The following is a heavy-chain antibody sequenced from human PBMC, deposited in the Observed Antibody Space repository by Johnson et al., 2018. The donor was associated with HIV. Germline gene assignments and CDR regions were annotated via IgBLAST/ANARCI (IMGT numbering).Heavy chain of an antibody. CDR1: GFTFDDYG. V-gene: IGHV3-23*04. D-gene: IGHD6-6*01. CDR3: AKGVRGSSCYDAFDI. CDR2: ITVSGDNT. Sequence: VQLVESGGGVVRPGGSLRLSCAASGFTFDDYGMSWVRQGPGKGLEWVSAITVSGDNTYYADSVKGRFTISRDNSKNTLYLQMSSLRADDTAVYYCAKGVRGSSCYDAFDIWGQGTMVTVS. J-gene: IGHJ3*02.